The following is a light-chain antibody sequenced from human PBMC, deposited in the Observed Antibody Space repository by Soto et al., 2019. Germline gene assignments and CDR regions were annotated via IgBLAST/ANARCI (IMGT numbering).Light chain of an antibody. Sequence: QSALTQPPSASGSPGQSVTISCTGTSSDVGGYNYVSWYQQHPGKAPKLMIYKVSKRPSGVPDRFSGSKSGNTASLTVSGLQAEDEADYYCSSYAGSNLWVFGGGTQLTVL. V-gene: IGLV2-8*01. CDR1: SSDVGGYNY. CDR3: SSYAGSNLWV. CDR2: KVS. J-gene: IGLJ3*02.